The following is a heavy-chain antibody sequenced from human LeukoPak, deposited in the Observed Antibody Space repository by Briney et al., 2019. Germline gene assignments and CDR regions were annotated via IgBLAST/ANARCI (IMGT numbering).Heavy chain of an antibody. CDR3: ARGHYDILTGYLGLYYYGMDV. D-gene: IGHD3-9*01. CDR2: IIPILGIA. V-gene: IGHV1-69*04. CDR1: GGTFRSYA. Sequence: SVKVSCKASGGTFRSYAISWVRQAPGQGLEWMGRIIPILGIANYAQKFQGRVTITADKSTSTAYMELSSLRSEDTAVYYCARGHYDILTGYLGLYYYGMDVWGQGTTVTVSS. J-gene: IGHJ6*02.